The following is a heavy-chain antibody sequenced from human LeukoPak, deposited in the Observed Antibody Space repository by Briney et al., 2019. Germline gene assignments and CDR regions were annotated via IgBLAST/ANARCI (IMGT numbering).Heavy chain of an antibody. J-gene: IGHJ4*02. CDR2: ISGSGGST. V-gene: IGHV3-23*01. CDR1: GFTFSSYA. D-gene: IGHD3-22*01. Sequence: GGSLRLSCAASGFTFSSYAMSWVRQTPGKGLEWVSAISGSGGSTYYADSVKGRFTISRDNSKNTLYLQMNSLRAEDTAVYYCAKSSYYDSSGYYREYYFDYWGQGTLVTVSS. CDR3: AKSSYYDSSGYYREYYFDY.